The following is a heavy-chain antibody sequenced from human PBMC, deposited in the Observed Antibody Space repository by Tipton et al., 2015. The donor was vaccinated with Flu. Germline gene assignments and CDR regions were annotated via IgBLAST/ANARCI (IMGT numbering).Heavy chain of an antibody. CDR3: VRGTAANSADN. D-gene: IGHD4-23*01. Sequence: VQLVQSGGGLIQPGGSLRLSCAASGFTIRNTFMSWVRQAPGKGLKWVSIIYTDDSTYYADSVKGRFTISRDTSKNTVYLQMNSLTVDDTALYYCVRGTAANSADNWGQGTLVTVSS. V-gene: IGHV3-53*01. CDR2: IYTDDST. CDR1: GFTIRNTF. J-gene: IGHJ4*02.